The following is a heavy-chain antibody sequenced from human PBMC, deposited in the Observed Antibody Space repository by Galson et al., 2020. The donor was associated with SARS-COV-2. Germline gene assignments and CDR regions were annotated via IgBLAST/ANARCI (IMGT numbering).Heavy chain of an antibody. Sequence: GGSLRLSCAASGFPFISYEMNWVRQAPGKGLEWLAHISTGGSKRYYADSVKGRFTISRDNTNNLLFLEMNNLGAGDTAVYYCARDHLIDYWYFMDVWGKGTMVTVSS. CDR2: ISTGGSKR. V-gene: IGHV3-48*03. D-gene: IGHD2-15*01. CDR1: GFPFISYE. CDR3: ARDHLIDYWYFMDV. J-gene: IGHJ6*03.